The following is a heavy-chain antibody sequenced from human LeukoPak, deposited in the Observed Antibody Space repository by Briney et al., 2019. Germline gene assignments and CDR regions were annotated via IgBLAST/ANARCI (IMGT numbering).Heavy chain of an antibody. CDR1: GGSISSYY. D-gene: IGHD6-13*01. Sequence: PSETLSLTCTVSGGSISSYYWSWIRQPPGKGLEWIGYIYYSGSTNYNPSLKSRVTISVDTSKNQFSLKLSSVTAADTAVYYCARDRVKGYSSSWDGYYYYMDVWGKGTTVTVSS. CDR2: IYYSGST. V-gene: IGHV4-59*12. J-gene: IGHJ6*03. CDR3: ARDRVKGYSSSWDGYYYYMDV.